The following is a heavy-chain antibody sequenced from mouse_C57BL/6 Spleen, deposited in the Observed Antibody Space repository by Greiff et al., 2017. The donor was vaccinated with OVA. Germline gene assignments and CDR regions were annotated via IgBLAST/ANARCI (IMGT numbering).Heavy chain of an antibody. CDR3: AREGVYDGYAGGY. D-gene: IGHD2-3*01. CDR2: INPSNVGT. V-gene: IGHV1-53*01. CDR1: FYTFTSSW. J-gene: IGHJ2*01. Sequence: VQLPQPGTELVTPGASVKLSCKASFYTFTSSWMHWVKQRPGPGLEWIGNINPSNVGTNYNSKFTSKATLTVYKSSSTAYMQLSSLTSEDSAVYYCAREGVYDGYAGGYWGQGTTLTVSS.